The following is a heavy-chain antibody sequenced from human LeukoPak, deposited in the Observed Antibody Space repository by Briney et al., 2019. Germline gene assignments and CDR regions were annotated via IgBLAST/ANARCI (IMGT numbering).Heavy chain of an antibody. Sequence: NTSETVSLTCTVSGGSISSYYWSWIRQPPGKGLEWIGYIYYSGSTNYNPSLTSRVTISVDTSKNQFSLKLSSVTAADTAVYYCARGGGDYEFDYWGQGTLDTVSS. CDR3: ARGGGDYEFDY. D-gene: IGHD4-17*01. CDR1: GGSISSYY. V-gene: IGHV4-59*01. J-gene: IGHJ4*02. CDR2: IYYSGST.